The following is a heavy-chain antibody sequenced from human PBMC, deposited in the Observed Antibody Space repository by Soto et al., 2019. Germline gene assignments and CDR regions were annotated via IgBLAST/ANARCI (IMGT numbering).Heavy chain of an antibody. Sequence: ASVKVSCKASGYPSTSYYLHWVRQAPGQGPEWMGRINVSDGSTRYAQNFQGRVTMTRDTSTTAVYMELSPLRSDDTAVYYCAREAAVAGTAFDHWGRGTLVTVSS. V-gene: IGHV1-46*01. CDR3: AREAAVAGTAFDH. D-gene: IGHD6-19*01. CDR2: INVSDGST. CDR1: GYPSTSYY. J-gene: IGHJ5*02.